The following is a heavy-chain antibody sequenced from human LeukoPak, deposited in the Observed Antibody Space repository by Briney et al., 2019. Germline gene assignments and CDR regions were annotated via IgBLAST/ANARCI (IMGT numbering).Heavy chain of an antibody. Sequence: PGESLKISCKGSGYSFTSYFIGWVRQIPGKGLEWIGIIYPDDYDTRYSPSFQGQVTISADTSITTSYLQWSSLKTSDNTMYYCARPPSYYDSSGYIDYWGQGNLVTVSS. CDR2: IYPDDYDT. V-gene: IGHV5-51*01. CDR3: ARPPSYYDSSGYIDY. D-gene: IGHD3-22*01. J-gene: IGHJ4*02. CDR1: GYSFTSYF.